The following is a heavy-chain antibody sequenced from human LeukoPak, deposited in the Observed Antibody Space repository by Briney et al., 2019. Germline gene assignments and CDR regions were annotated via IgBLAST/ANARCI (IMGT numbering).Heavy chain of an antibody. D-gene: IGHD1-1*01. Sequence: ASVKVSCKASGYTFTSYYMHWVRQAPGQGLEWMGIINPSGGSTSYAQKFQGRVTMTRDMSTGTVYMELSSLRSEDTAVYYCARLPDWKAIDYWGQGTLVTVSS. J-gene: IGHJ4*02. V-gene: IGHV1-46*01. CDR1: GYTFTSYY. CDR3: ARLPDWKAIDY. CDR2: INPSGGST.